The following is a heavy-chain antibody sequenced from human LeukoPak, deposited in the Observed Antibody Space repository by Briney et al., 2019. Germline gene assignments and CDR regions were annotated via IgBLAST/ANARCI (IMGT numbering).Heavy chain of an antibody. D-gene: IGHD6-13*01. Sequence: PSETLSLTCAVSGGSISSSNWWSWVRRPPGKGLEGSVGINHSGSSNYNPPLKSRVAISVDTSKNQFALKLSSVTAADTAEYYCARGRIAAAGTVDWFDPWGQGTLVTVSS. CDR1: GGSISSSNW. CDR3: ARGRIAAAGTVDWFDP. CDR2: INHSGSS. J-gene: IGHJ5*02. V-gene: IGHV4-4*02.